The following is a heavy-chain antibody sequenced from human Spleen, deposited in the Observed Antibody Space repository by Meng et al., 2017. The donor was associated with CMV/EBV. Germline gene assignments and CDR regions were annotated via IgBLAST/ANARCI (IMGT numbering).Heavy chain of an antibody. V-gene: IGHV1-18*04. CDR2: ISAYNGNT. D-gene: IGHD3-22*01. J-gene: IGHJ5*02. Sequence: ASVKVSCKGSGYSFTSYWIGWVRQAPGQGLEWMGWISAYNGNTNYAQKLQGRVTMTTDTSTSTAYMELRSLRSDDTAVYYCARAGVVVNNWFDPWGQGTLVTVSS. CDR1: GYSFTSYW. CDR3: ARAGVVVNNWFDP.